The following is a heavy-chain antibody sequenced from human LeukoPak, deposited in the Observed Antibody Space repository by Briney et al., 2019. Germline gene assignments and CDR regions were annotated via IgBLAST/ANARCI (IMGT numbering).Heavy chain of an antibody. V-gene: IGHV5-51*01. CDR2: IYHGEYDI. D-gene: IGHD5-12*01. CDR1: GYRFSNYW. Sequence: GEALEISFKGAGYRFSNYWIGWVRQMTGKGLEWMGIIYHGEYDIRYSPSFQGQVTLSADKSISTAYLQWSSLKASDTAMYYCSSCVYIVGFNDALDIWGQGTMVTVSS. CDR3: SSCVYIVGFNDALDI. J-gene: IGHJ3*02.